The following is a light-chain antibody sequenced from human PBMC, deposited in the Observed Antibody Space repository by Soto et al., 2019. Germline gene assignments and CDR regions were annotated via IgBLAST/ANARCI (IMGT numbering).Light chain of an antibody. Sequence: EIVLTQSPCTLSLSPGERATLSCRASQSVSNNYFAWYQQKPGQAPRLLIYGASNRATGIPVRFSGSGSGTEFTLTISSLEPDDFAVYYCQQYGSAGTFGQGTKVEIK. V-gene: IGKV3-20*01. CDR1: QSVSNNY. CDR3: QQYGSAGT. CDR2: GAS. J-gene: IGKJ1*01.